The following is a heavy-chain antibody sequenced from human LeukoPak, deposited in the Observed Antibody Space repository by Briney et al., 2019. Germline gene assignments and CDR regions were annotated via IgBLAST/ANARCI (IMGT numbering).Heavy chain of an antibody. D-gene: IGHD5-24*01. V-gene: IGHV3-48*01. Sequence: PGGSLRLSCAASGFTFSSYSMNSVRQAPGKGLEWISYISSSSSTIYYADSVKGRFTISRDNAKNSLYLQLNSLRAEDTAVYYCARGDKMTTWRRTYNCFDPWGQGTLVTVSS. J-gene: IGHJ5*02. CDR2: ISSSSSTI. CDR3: ARGDKMTTWRRTYNCFDP. CDR1: GFTFSSYS.